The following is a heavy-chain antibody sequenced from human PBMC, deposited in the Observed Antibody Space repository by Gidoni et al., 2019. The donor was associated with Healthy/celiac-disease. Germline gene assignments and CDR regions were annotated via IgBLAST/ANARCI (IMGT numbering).Heavy chain of an antibody. D-gene: IGHD6-13*01. CDR3: AKSSLGIAAAGLYYFDY. CDR1: GFPFDDYT. CDR2: ISWDGGST. V-gene: IGHV3-43*01. J-gene: IGHJ4*02. Sequence: EVQLVESGGVVVQPGGSLRLSCAASGFPFDDYTMHWVRQAPGKGLEWVSLISWDGGSTYYADSVKGRFTISRDNSKNSLYLQMNSLRTEDTALYYCAKSSLGIAAAGLYYFDYWGQGTLVTVSS.